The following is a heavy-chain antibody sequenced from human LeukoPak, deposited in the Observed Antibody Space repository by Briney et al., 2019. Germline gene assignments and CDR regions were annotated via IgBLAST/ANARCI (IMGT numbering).Heavy chain of an antibody. Sequence: ASVKVSCKASGYTFTSYGISWVRQAPGQGLEWMGWISAYNGNTNYAQKLRGRLTMTTDTSISTAYMELSRLRSDDTAVYYCATATMVRDVHFDYWGQGTLVTVSS. V-gene: IGHV1-18*01. CDR1: GYTFTSYG. CDR3: ATATMVRDVHFDY. J-gene: IGHJ4*02. CDR2: ISAYNGNT. D-gene: IGHD3-10*01.